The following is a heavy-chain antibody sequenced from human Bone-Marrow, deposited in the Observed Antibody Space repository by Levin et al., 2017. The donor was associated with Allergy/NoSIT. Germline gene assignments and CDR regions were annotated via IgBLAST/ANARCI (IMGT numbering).Heavy chain of an antibody. J-gene: IGHJ4*02. D-gene: IGHD6-19*01. CDR3: ARGSSGWFGDLFDY. CDR2: ISSSGSTI. CDR1: GFTFSDYY. Sequence: GESLKISCAASGFTFSDYYMSWIRQAPGKGLEWVSYISSSGSTIYYADSVKGRFTISRDNAKNSLYLQMNSLRAEDTAVYYCARGSSGWFGDLFDYWGQGTLVTVSS. V-gene: IGHV3-11*01.